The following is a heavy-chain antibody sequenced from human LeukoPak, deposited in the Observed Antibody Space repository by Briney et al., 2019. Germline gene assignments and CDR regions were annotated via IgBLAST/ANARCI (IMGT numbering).Heavy chain of an antibody. J-gene: IGHJ4*02. Sequence: ASVKVSCKASGYTFTSYGISWVRQAPGQGLEWMGWINPNSGGTNYAQKFQGRVTMTRDTSISTAYMELSRLRSDDTAVYYCARERLVGNDYWGQGTLVTVSS. CDR2: INPNSGGT. CDR1: GYTFTSYG. D-gene: IGHD2-8*02. CDR3: ARERLVGNDY. V-gene: IGHV1-2*02.